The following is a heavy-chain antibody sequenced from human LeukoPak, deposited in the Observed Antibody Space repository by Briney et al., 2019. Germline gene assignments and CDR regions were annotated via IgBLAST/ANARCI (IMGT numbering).Heavy chain of an antibody. Sequence: SETLSLTCAVYGGSFSGHYWSWIRQSAGKGLEWIGRIYTSGSTDYNPSLKSRVTMSVDTSKNQFSLNLRSVTAADTAVYYCARGGSGWHYFDYWGQGTLVTVSS. D-gene: IGHD6-19*01. J-gene: IGHJ4*02. CDR1: GGSFSGHY. CDR2: IYTSGST. V-gene: IGHV4-59*10. CDR3: ARGGSGWHYFDY.